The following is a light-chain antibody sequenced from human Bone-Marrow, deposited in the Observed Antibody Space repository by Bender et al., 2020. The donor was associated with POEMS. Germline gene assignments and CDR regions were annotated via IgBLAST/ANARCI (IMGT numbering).Light chain of an antibody. J-gene: IGLJ1*01. Sequence: QSALTQPASVSGSLGQSITISCTGTSSDVGRYNYVSWYQHHPGKAPKLLIHDVSYRPSGLSNRFSGSKSANTASLTISGLQTEDEADYYCSSYSSSGTPFVFGTGTQVTVL. CDR1: SSDVGRYNY. V-gene: IGLV2-14*03. CDR3: SSYSSSGTPFV. CDR2: DVS.